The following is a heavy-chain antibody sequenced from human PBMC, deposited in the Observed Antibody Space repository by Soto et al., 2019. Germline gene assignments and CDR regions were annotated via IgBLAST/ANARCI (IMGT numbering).Heavy chain of an antibody. CDR1: GYSFTSYW. D-gene: IGHD3-10*01. V-gene: IGHV5-10-1*03. CDR3: ASGITMVRGVISHLYGMDV. CDR2: IDPSDSYT. J-gene: IGHJ6*02. Sequence: EVQLVQSGAEVKKPGESLRISCKGSGYSFTSYWISWVRQMPGKGLEWMGRIDPSDSYTNYSPSFQGHVTISADKSISTAYLQWSSLKASDTAMYYCASGITMVRGVISHLYGMDVWGQGTTVTVSS.